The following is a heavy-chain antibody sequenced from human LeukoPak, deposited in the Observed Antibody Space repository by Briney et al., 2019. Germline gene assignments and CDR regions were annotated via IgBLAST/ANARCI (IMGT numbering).Heavy chain of an antibody. CDR3: ARRQWGVAATPSRLSNWFDP. D-gene: IGHD2-15*01. V-gene: IGHV3-23*01. Sequence: PGGSLRLSCAASGFTFNNYAMTWVRQAPGKGLEWVSAISGSGGSTYYADSVKGRFTISRDNSKNTLYLQMNSLRAEDTAVYYCARRQWGVAATPSRLSNWFDPWGQGTLVTVSS. CDR2: ISGSGGST. J-gene: IGHJ5*02. CDR1: GFTFNNYA.